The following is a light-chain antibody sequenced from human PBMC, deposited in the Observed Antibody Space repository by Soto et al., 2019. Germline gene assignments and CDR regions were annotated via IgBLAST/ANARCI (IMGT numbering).Light chain of an antibody. J-gene: IGKJ4*01. CDR2: DAS. V-gene: IGKV3-11*01. CDR3: QQRSNWPLT. CDR1: QSVDND. Sequence: EIVMTQSPATLSVSPGDRATLSCRASQSVDNDLAWYQQKPGQAPRLLIYDASNRATGIPARFSGSGSGTDFTLTISSLEPEDFAVYYCQQRSNWPLTFGGGTKV.